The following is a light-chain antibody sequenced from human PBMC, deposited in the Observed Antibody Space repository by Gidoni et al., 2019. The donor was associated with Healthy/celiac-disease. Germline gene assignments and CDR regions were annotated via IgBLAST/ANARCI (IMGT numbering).Light chain of an antibody. CDR3: QQRYSTPLT. J-gene: IGKJ4*01. V-gene: IGKV1-39*01. Sequence: IQMTQSPSALSASVGDRVTITCRASQSISSYLNWYQQQPGKDPKLLIFAASSLKSGVPSRFSGSGSGTDFTLTISSLQPEDFATYYCQQRYSTPLTFGGGTKVEIK. CDR2: AAS. CDR1: QSISSY.